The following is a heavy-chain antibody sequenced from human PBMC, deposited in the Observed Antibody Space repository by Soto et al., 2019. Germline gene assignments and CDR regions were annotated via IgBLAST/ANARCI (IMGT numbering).Heavy chain of an antibody. Sequence: QVQLQESGPGLVKPSETLSLTCSVSGTSVSNYYWSWIRQPAGKGLEHIGHIYTSGSTSYNPSLKSRVTMSMDTSQTQIYLNLTSVTAADTAVYYCARGGIQLSYAFDYWGQGILVTVSS. CDR2: IYTSGST. D-gene: IGHD5-18*01. J-gene: IGHJ4*02. CDR1: GTSVSNYY. CDR3: ARGGIQLSYAFDY. V-gene: IGHV4-4*07.